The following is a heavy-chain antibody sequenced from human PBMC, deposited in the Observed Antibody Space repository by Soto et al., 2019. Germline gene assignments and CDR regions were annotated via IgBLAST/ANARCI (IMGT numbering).Heavy chain of an antibody. Sequence: GGSLRLSCAASTFPFSTYWMTWVCQAPGKGLEWVANIHRDEIEKYYMDSVKGRFTISRDNTKNSLYLQMTSLKAEDTAVYYCAGGNALDVWGQGTTVTVSS. V-gene: IGHV3-7*01. CDR2: IHRDEIEK. CDR1: TFPFSTYW. J-gene: IGHJ6*02. CDR3: AGGNALDV.